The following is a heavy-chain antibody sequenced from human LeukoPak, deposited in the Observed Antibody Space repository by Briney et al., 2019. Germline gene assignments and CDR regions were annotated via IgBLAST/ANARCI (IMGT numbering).Heavy chain of an antibody. CDR2: ITGSGGNT. Sequence: QPGGSLRLSCAPSGFTFSRYAMSWVRQAPGEGLEWVSAITGSGGNTYYADSVKGRFTISRDNSRNTVFLQMNSLRAEDTAVYYCAKWGDYDVLTGYYVSDYWGQGTLVTVSS. J-gene: IGHJ4*02. CDR1: GFTFSRYA. V-gene: IGHV3-23*01. D-gene: IGHD3-9*01. CDR3: AKWGDYDVLTGYYVSDY.